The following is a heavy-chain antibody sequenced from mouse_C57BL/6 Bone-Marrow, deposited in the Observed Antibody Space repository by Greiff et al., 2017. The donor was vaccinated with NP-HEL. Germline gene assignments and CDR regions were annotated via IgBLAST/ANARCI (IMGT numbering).Heavy chain of an antibody. CDR2: IDPSDSYT. J-gene: IGHJ2*01. CDR3: ATGTRVFFDY. Sequence: QVQLQQSGAELVMPGASVKLSCKASGYTFTSYWMHWVKQRPGQGLEWIGEIDPSDSYTNYNQKFKGKSTLTVDKSSSTAYMQLSSLTSEDSAVYYCATGTRVFFDYWGQGTTLTVSS. V-gene: IGHV1-69*01. CDR1: GYTFTSYW. D-gene: IGHD4-1*01.